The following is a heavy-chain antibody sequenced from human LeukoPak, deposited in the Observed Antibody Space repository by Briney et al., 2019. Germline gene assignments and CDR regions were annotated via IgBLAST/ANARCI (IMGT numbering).Heavy chain of an antibody. CDR3: TTARVVAHSSGGDY. CDR1: GFTFSNAW. V-gene: IGHV3-15*01. Sequence: GGSLRLSCAASGFTFSNAWMSWVRQAPGNGLEWVGRIKSKTDGGTTDYAAPVKGRFTISRDDSKNTLYLQMNSLKTEDTAVYYCTTARVVAHSSGGDYWGQGTLVTVSS. D-gene: IGHD3-22*01. J-gene: IGHJ4*02. CDR2: IKSKTDGGTT.